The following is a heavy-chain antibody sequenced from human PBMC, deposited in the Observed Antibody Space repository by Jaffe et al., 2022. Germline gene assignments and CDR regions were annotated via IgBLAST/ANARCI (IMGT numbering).Heavy chain of an antibody. Sequence: EVQLLESGGGLVQPGGSLRLSCAASGFTFSSYAMSWVRQAPGKGLEWVSAISGSGGSTYYADSVKGRFTISRDNSKNTLYLQMNSLRAEDTAVYYCAKLLAPRSPAAMIYFDYWGQGTLVTVSS. CDR2: ISGSGGST. CDR3: AKLLAPRSPAAMIYFDY. V-gene: IGHV3-23*01. CDR1: GFTFSSYA. J-gene: IGHJ4*02. D-gene: IGHD2-2*01.